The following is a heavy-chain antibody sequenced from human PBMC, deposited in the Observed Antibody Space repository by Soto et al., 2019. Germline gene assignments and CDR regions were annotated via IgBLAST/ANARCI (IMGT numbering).Heavy chain of an antibody. CDR2: IIPLFDAT. Sequence: QVQLVQSGAEVRKPGSSVKVSCKASGGTFTTYDISWVRQAPGQGREWMGGIIPLFDATKYAQKFQGRVTITEDKPTGTAYMELSSLRSEDTAISYWARDRSSSWYNGTFYFDSWGQGTLVTVSS. D-gene: IGHD6-19*01. J-gene: IGHJ4*02. V-gene: IGHV1-69*06. CDR3: ARDRSSSWYNGTFYFDS. CDR1: GGTFTTYD.